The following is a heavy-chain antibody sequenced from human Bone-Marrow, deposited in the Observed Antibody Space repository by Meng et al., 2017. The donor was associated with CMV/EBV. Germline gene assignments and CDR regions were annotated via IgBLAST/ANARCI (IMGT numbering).Heavy chain of an antibody. Sequence: ASVKVSCKASGYTFTSYGISWVRQAPGQGLEWMGWISAYNCNTNYAQKLQGRVTMTTDTSTSTAYMELRSLRSDDTAVYYCARDFGVGATLLVYYYYGMDVWGQGTTVTVSS. V-gene: IGHV1-18*01. CDR2: ISAYNCNT. D-gene: IGHD1-26*01. CDR3: ARDFGVGATLLVYYYYGMDV. CDR1: GYTFTSYG. J-gene: IGHJ6*02.